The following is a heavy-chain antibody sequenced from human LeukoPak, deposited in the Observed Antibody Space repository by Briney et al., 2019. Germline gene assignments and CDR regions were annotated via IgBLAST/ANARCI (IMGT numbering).Heavy chain of an antibody. Sequence: GGSLRLSCAASGVTVSTSYMIWVRQAPGKGLEWVSVIYGEGNTYYADSVKGRFTISRDNSKNTLYLQMNSLRAEDTAVYYCAGSPTRVDAFDIWGQGTMVTVSS. CDR3: AGSPTRVDAFDI. V-gene: IGHV3-53*01. CDR1: GVTVSTSY. J-gene: IGHJ3*02. CDR2: IYGEGNT. D-gene: IGHD1-26*01.